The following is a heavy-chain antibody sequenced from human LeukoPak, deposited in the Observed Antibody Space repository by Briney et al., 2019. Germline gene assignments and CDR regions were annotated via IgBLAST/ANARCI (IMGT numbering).Heavy chain of an antibody. CDR3: ARDFSATAGLDV. CDR2: IKQDGSDT. D-gene: IGHD1-26*01. J-gene: IGHJ6*02. CDR1: GFTFSNAW. Sequence: GGSLRLSCAASGFTFSNAWMNWVRQAPGKGLEWLANIKQDGSDTHYVDSVKGRFTISRDNSKNSLYLQMNSLRADDTAVYYCARDFSATAGLDVWGQGTTVTVSS. V-gene: IGHV3-7*03.